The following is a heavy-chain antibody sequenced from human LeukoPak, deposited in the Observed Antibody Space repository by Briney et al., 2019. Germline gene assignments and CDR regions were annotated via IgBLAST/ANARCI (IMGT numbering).Heavy chain of an antibody. CDR2: LNPNSGGT. J-gene: IGHJ6*02. CDR1: GYTFTGYY. Sequence: ASVTVSCKASGYTFTGYYMHWVRQAPGQGLEWMGWLNPNSGGTNYAQKFQGRVTMTRDTSIRTAYMELSRLRSDDTAVYYCARDLSWTLTGYLGYYGMDVWGQGTTVTVSS. D-gene: IGHD3-9*01. CDR3: ARDLSWTLTGYLGYYGMDV. V-gene: IGHV1-2*02.